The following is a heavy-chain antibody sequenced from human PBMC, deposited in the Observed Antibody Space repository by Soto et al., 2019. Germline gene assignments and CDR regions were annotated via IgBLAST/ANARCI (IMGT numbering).Heavy chain of an antibody. V-gene: IGHV3-30*18. CDR2: ISYDGSNK. CDR1: GFTFSSYG. CDR3: AKSFPPLVPATAKGIL. D-gene: IGHD2-2*01. Sequence: GGSLRLSCAASGFTFSSYGMHWVRQAPGKGLEWVAVISYDGSNKYYADSVKGRFTISRDNSKNTLYLQMNSLRAEDTAVYYCAKSFPPLVPATAKGILWGQGTLVTVSS. J-gene: IGHJ4*02.